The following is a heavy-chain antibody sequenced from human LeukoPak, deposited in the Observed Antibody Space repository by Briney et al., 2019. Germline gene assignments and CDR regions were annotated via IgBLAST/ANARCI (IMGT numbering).Heavy chain of an antibody. CDR3: ARDPFDSGDRYYGAFDL. CDR2: IKTDGSEK. CDR1: GFIFSSSW. D-gene: IGHD3-22*01. V-gene: IGHV3-7*01. Sequence: HPGGSLRLSCAASGFIFSSSWMSWDRQAPGKGLEWVANIKTDGSEKQYVDSVKGRFAISRDNAKNSLYLQMNSLRAEDTAVYYCARDPFDSGDRYYGAFDLWGQGTMVSVSS. J-gene: IGHJ3*01.